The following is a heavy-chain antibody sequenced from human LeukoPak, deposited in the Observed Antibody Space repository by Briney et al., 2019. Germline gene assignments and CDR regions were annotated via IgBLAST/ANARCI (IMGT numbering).Heavy chain of an antibody. J-gene: IGHJ4*02. Sequence: SETLSLTCTVSGGSITNSYYYWGWIRQPPGKGLEWIGNVHFSGNTYYNPSLKSRVTISVDTSKNHFSLKLNSVTAADTAVYYCARGETYYFASGSSYFDNWGQGTLVTVSS. CDR3: ARGETYYFASGSSYFDN. CDR2: VHFSGNT. D-gene: IGHD3-10*01. CDR1: GGSITNSYYY. V-gene: IGHV4-39*07.